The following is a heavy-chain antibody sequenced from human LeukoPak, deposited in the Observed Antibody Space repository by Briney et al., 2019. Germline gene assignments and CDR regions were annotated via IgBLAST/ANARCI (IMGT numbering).Heavy chain of an antibody. CDR3: ARESHWAFDY. D-gene: IGHD7-27*01. J-gene: IGHJ4*02. CDR2: IGGSGSTI. CDR1: GFTFSSNG. V-gene: IGHV3-48*02. Sequence: SGGSLRLSCAASGFTFSSNGMHWVRQAPGKGLEWVSYIGGSGSTIHYADSVEGRFTISRDNAKNSLYLQMNSLRDEDTAIYYCARESHWAFDYWGQGSLVSVSS.